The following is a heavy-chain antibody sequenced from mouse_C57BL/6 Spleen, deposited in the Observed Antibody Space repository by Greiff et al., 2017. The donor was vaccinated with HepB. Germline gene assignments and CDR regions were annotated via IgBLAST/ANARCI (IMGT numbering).Heavy chain of an antibody. CDR1: GYTFTDYY. CDR3: ARQDHGGGPAWFAY. CDR2: IYPGSGNT. V-gene: IGHV1-76*01. J-gene: IGHJ3*01. Sequence: VQLQQSGAELVRPGASVKLSCKASGYTFTDYYINWVKQRPGQGLEWIARIYPGSGNTYYNEKFKGKATLTAEKSSSTAYMQLSSLTSEDSAVYFCARQDHGGGPAWFAYWGQGTLVTVSA.